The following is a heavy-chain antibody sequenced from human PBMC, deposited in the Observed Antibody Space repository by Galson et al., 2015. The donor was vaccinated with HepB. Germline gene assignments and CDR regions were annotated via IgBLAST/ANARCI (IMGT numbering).Heavy chain of an antibody. CDR3: ARDRGIATPFGY. CDR2: IWYDGSNK. V-gene: IGHV3-33*01. Sequence: LRLSCAASGFTFSSYGMHWVRQAPGKGLEWVAVIWYDGSNKYYADSVKGRFTISRDNSKNTLYLQMNSLRAEDTAVYYCARDRGIATPFGYWGQGTLVTVSS. CDR1: GFTFSSYG. J-gene: IGHJ4*02. D-gene: IGHD6-13*01.